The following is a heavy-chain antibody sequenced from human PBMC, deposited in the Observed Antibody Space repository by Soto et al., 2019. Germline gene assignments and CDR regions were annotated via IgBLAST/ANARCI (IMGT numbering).Heavy chain of an antibody. CDR1: GGSFSGYY. CDR2: INHSGST. D-gene: IGHD3-10*01. J-gene: IGHJ5*02. V-gene: IGHV4-34*01. Sequence: QVQLQQWGAGLLKPSETLSLTCAVYGGSFSGYYWSWIRKPPGKGLDWIGEINHSGSTNYNPSLKSRVTISVDTSKNQFSLKLSSVTAADTAVYYCARVGITLVRGNNWFDPCGQGTLVTVSS. CDR3: ARVGITLVRGNNWFDP.